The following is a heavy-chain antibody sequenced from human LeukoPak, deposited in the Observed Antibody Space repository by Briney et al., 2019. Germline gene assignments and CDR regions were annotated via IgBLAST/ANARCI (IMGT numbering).Heavy chain of an antibody. J-gene: IGHJ2*01. CDR1: GGSISSYY. D-gene: IGHD2-15*01. CDR3: ARVSRECSGGSCYWYFDL. V-gene: IGHV4-4*07. CDR2: IHTSGST. Sequence: SETLSLTCTVSGGSISSYYWNWIRQPAGKGLEWIGRIHTSGSTKYNPSLKSRVTMSVGTSKNQFSLKLSSVTAADTAVYYCARVSRECSGGSCYWYFDLWGRGTLVTVSS.